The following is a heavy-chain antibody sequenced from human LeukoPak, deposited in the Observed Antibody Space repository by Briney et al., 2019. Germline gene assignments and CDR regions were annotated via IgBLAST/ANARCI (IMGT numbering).Heavy chain of an antibody. CDR1: GGSFSGYY. CDR3: ASSYCSGGSCPNWFDP. CDR2: INHSGST. J-gene: IGHJ5*02. Sequence: PSETLSLTCAVYGGSFSGYYWNWIRQPPGKGLEWIGEINHSGSTNYNPSLKSRVTISVDTSKNQFSLKLSSVTAADTAVYYCASSYCSGGSCPNWFDPWGQGTLVAVSS. V-gene: IGHV4-34*01. D-gene: IGHD2-15*01.